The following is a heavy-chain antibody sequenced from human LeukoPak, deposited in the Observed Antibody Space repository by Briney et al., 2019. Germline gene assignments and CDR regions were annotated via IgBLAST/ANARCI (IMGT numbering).Heavy chain of an antibody. Sequence: GGSPRLSCAASGFTFSSYSMNWVRQAPGKGLEWVSSISSSSSYIYYADSVKGRFTISRDNAKNSLYLQMNSLRAEDTAVYYCARERGYSYGLFDYWGQGTLVTVSS. CDR2: ISSSSSYI. D-gene: IGHD5-18*01. J-gene: IGHJ4*02. CDR3: ARERGYSYGLFDY. CDR1: GFTFSSYS. V-gene: IGHV3-21*01.